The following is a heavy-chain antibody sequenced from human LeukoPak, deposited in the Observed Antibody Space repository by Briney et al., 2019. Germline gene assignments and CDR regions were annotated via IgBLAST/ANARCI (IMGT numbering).Heavy chain of an antibody. CDR1: GFAFSSYT. D-gene: IGHD3-16*01. V-gene: IGHV3-21*01. J-gene: IGHJ4*02. CDR2: ISSSSSYI. Sequence: EAGGSLRLSCAASGFAFSSYTMNWVRQAPGKGLKGVSSISSSSSYIYYADSVKGRFTISRDNAKNSLYLQMNSLRAEDTALYYCARAGGSSGWFYFDYWGQGTLVTVSS. CDR3: ARAGGSSGWFYFDY.